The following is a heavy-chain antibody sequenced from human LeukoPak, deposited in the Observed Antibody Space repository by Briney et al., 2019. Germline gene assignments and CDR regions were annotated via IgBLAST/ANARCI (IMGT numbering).Heavy chain of an antibody. CDR2: ISSSGSYI. J-gene: IGHJ4*02. CDR3: ARLNRFNFWSGYYSVGY. V-gene: IGHV3-21*01. D-gene: IGHD3-3*01. CDR1: GFTFSNYS. Sequence: GGSLRLSCAASGFTFSNYSMNWVRQAPGKGLEWVSSISSSGSYIYYAASVQGRFTISRDSSKNSLSLRMNSLRAQDTAVYYCARLNRFNFWSGYYSVGYWGQGILVTVSS.